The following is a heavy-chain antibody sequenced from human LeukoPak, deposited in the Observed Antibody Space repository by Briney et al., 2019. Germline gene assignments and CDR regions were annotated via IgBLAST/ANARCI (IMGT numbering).Heavy chain of an antibody. D-gene: IGHD2-2*01. V-gene: IGHV4-59*08. CDR1: GGSISSYY. CDR2: IYYSGST. CDR3: ARRGCSSTSCYPYYFDY. J-gene: IGHJ4*02. Sequence: SETLSLTCTVSGGSISSYYWSWIRQPPGKGLEWSGYIYYSGSTNYNPSLKSRVTISVDTSKNQFSLKLSSVTAADTAVYYCARRGCSSTSCYPYYFDYWGQGTLVTVSS.